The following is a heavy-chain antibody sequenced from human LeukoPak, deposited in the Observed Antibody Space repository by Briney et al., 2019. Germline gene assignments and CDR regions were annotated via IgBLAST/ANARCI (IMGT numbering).Heavy chain of an antibody. CDR3: ARSRYSSGWGPFDY. D-gene: IGHD6-19*01. Sequence: PGGSLRLSCAASGFTFSAFEVNWVRQAPGKGLEWVSSIGTGVNAIYYSDSVKGRFTISRDNAKNSLYLQMNSLRAEDTAVYYCARSRYSSGWGPFDYWGQGTLVTVSS. J-gene: IGHJ4*02. V-gene: IGHV3-48*03. CDR2: IGTGVNAI. CDR1: GFTFSAFE.